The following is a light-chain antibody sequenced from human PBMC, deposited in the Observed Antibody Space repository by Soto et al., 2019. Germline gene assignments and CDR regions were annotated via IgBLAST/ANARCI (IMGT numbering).Light chain of an antibody. CDR1: QSISTY. CDR3: QQSYSTLIFT. V-gene: IGKV1-39*01. Sequence: DIQMTQSPSSLSASVGDRVTITCRASQSISTYLNWYQQKPGKAPKLLIHAASSLQNGVPSRFSGSGSGTQFTLTISNLQPEDFAIYYCQQSYSTLIFTFGQGTKLEVK. CDR2: AAS. J-gene: IGKJ2*01.